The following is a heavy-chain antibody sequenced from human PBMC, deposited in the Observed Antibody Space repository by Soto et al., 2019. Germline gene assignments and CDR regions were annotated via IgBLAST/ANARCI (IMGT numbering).Heavy chain of an antibody. CDR2: ISTSGGTT. D-gene: IGHD4-17*01. J-gene: IGHJ4*02. Sequence: PGGSLRLSCSASGFTFSVYAMGWVRQAPGKGLEWVSTISTSGGTTYYADSVKGRFTISRDNSKNTLFLQMNSLRAEDTAVYDGAKLSYGDPPDYWSQGTLVTVAS. CDR1: GFTFSVYA. CDR3: AKLSYGDPPDY. V-gene: IGHV3-23*01.